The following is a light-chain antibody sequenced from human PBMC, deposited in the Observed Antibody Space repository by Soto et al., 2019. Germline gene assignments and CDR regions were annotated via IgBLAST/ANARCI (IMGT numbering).Light chain of an antibody. CDR1: QPISSW. CDR3: QQASRFPHT. V-gene: IGKV1-12*01. CDR2: SAS. Sequence: IQMTQSPSSVSASVGDRVTITCRASQPISSWLAWYQQKPGQPPNLLIYSASNLRSGVPLRFSGSASGTLFTLTISQLQPEYFATYYWQQASRFPHTFGGGTKVEV. J-gene: IGKJ4*01.